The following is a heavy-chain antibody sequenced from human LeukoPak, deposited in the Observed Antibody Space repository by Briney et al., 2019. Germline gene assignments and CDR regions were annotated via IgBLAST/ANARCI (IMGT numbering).Heavy chain of an antibody. V-gene: IGHV3-30*04. CDR1: GFTFSSYA. D-gene: IGHD3-10*01. J-gene: IGHJ4*02. CDR3: AKGGPMVRGVIITYFDY. CDR2: ISYDGSNK. Sequence: GGSLRLSCAASGFTFSSYAMHWVRQAPGKGLEWVAVISYDGSNKYYADSVKGRFTISRDNSKNTLYLQMNSLRAEDTALYYCAKGGPMVRGVIITYFDYWGQGTLVTVSS.